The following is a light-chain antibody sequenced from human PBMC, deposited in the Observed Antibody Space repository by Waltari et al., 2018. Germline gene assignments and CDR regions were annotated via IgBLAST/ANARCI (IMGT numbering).Light chain of an antibody. CDR3: QQRSNWPIT. Sequence: SCRASQSVTTYLAWYQQKPGQAPRLLIYDASNRDTGIPARFSASASGTDFTLTIRSLEPEDFAVYYCQQRSNWPITFGQGTRLEIK. J-gene: IGKJ5*01. CDR2: DAS. CDR1: QSVTTY. V-gene: IGKV3-11*01.